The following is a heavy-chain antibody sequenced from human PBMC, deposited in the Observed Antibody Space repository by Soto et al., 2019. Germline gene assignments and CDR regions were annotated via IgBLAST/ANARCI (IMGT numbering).Heavy chain of an antibody. CDR2: IIPIFGTA. V-gene: IGHV1-69*13. CDR1: GGTFSSYA. Sequence: SVKVSCKASGGTFSSYAISWVRQAPGQGLEWMGGIIPIFGTANYAQKFQDRVTITADESTSTAYMELSSLRSEDTAVYYCAREVRWEPEEGEAFDIWGQGTMVTVSS. J-gene: IGHJ3*02. CDR3: AREVRWEPEEGEAFDI. D-gene: IGHD1-26*01.